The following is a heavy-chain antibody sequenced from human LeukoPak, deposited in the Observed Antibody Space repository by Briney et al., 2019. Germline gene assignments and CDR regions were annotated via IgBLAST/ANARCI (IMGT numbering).Heavy chain of an antibody. V-gene: IGHV5-51*01. D-gene: IGHD2-15*01. CDR2: IYPGDSDT. Sequence: GESLKISCTGSGYSFTSYWIGWVRQMPGKGLEWMGIIYPGDSDTRYSPSFQGQVTISADKSISTAYLQWSSLKASDTAMYYCARRYCSGGSCYSSFDPWGQGTLVTVSS. CDR1: GYSFTSYW. J-gene: IGHJ5*02. CDR3: ARRYCSGGSCYSSFDP.